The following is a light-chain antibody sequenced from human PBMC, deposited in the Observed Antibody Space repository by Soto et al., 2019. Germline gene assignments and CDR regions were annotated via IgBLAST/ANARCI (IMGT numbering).Light chain of an antibody. J-gene: IGKJ4*01. Sequence: EIVMTQSPATLSVSPGERATLSCRASQSVSTNLVWYQQKPGQAPRLLIYDASSRATGIPDRFRGGGSGTDFTLTISRLEPEDFAVYYCQQFSSYPLTFGGGTKVDIK. CDR1: QSVSTN. V-gene: IGKV3-20*01. CDR3: QQFSSYPLT. CDR2: DAS.